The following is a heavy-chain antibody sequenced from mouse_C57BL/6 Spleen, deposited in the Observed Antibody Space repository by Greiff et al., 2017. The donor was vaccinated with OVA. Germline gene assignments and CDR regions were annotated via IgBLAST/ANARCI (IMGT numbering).Heavy chain of an antibody. V-gene: IGHV1-64*01. Sequence: QVQLQQSGAELVKPGASVKLSCKASGYTFTSYWMPWVKQRPGQGLEWIGMIHPNSGSTNYNEKFKSKATLTVDKSSSTAYMQLSSLTSEDSAVYYCAYYYGSRGYWGQGTTLTVSS. D-gene: IGHD1-1*01. CDR3: AYYYGSRGY. CDR2: IHPNSGST. CDR1: GYTFTSYW. J-gene: IGHJ2*01.